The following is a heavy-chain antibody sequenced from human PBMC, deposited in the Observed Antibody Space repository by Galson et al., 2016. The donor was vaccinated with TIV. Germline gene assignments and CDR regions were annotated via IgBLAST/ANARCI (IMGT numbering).Heavy chain of an antibody. J-gene: IGHJ4*02. CDR2: INPRNGGT. CDR3: ATFSGARGPFDY. Sequence: SVKVSCKASGYTFAGYYLHWVRQAPGQGLEWMAVINPRNGGTTYSEKFQGRISVTRDTSASTVYTALSSLTSGDTAVFYCATFSGARGPFDYWGQGTLVTVSS. D-gene: IGHD2-15*01. V-gene: IGHV1-46*01. CDR1: GYTFAGYY.